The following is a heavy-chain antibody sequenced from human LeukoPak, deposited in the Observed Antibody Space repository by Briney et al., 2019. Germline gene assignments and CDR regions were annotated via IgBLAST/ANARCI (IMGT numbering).Heavy chain of an antibody. CDR1: GFTFSASA. J-gene: IGHJ4*02. Sequence: PGGSLRLSCAASGFTFSASAMSWVRQAPGKGPEWVSVISGGGGSTSYADSVKGRFTISRDNSENTLYLQMNSLRAEDTAIYYCAKSGHVWGQGTLVTVFS. CDR3: AKSGHV. CDR2: ISGGGGST. D-gene: IGHD6-25*01. V-gene: IGHV3-23*01.